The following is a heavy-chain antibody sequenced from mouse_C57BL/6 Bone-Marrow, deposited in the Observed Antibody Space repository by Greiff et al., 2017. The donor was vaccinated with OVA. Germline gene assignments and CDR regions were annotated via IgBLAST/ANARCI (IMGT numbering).Heavy chain of an antibody. CDR3: ARGGDDGYCFAY. V-gene: IGHV1-82*01. CDR2: IYPGDGDT. Sequence: QVQLQQSGPELVKPGASVKISCKASGYAFSSSWMNWVKQRPGKGLEWIGRIYPGDGDTNYNGKFKGKATLTADKSSSTAYMQLSSLTSEDSAVYFCARGGDDGYCFAYWGQGTLVTVSA. D-gene: IGHD2-3*01. J-gene: IGHJ3*01. CDR1: GYAFSSSW.